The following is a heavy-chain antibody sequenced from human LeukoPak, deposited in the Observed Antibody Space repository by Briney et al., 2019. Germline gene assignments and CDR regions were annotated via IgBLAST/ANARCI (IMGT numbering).Heavy chain of an antibody. CDR1: GGSISSSSYY. J-gene: IGHJ5*02. Sequence: PSETLSLTCTVSGGSISSSSYYWGWIRQPPGKGLEWIGSIYHSGSTYYNPSLKSRVTISVDTSKNQFSLKLSSVTAADTAVYYCASIYYYDSAPFDPWGQGTLVTVSS. V-gene: IGHV4-39*07. CDR3: ASIYYYDSAPFDP. D-gene: IGHD3-22*01. CDR2: IYHSGST.